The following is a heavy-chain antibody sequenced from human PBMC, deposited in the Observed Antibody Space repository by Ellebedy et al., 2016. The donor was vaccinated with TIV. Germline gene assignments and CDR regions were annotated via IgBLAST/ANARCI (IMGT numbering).Heavy chain of an antibody. V-gene: IGHV4-59*02. CDR2: VYYTGST. CDR3: ATGTGWYYFDS. CDR1: GASVSSKY. D-gene: IGHD6-19*01. J-gene: IGHJ4*02. Sequence: MPSETLSLTCTVSGASVSSKYWSWIRQPPGKAPEWIGYVYYTGSTNWNPSLKSRLTISRDTSKREFPLKFTSVTAADTAVYYCATGTGWYYFDSWGQGTLVTVSS.